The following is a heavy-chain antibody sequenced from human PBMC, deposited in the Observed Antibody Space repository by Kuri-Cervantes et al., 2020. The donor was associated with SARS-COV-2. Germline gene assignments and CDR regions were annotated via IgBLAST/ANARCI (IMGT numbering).Heavy chain of an antibody. J-gene: IGHJ6*02. CDR2: IIPIFGTA. CDR1: GGTFSRYA. CDR3: ARGRVVPAAIVYYYVMDV. D-gene: IGHD2-2*01. Sequence: SVKVSCKASGGTFSRYALNWVRQAPGQGLEWMGGIIPIFGTANYAQRFQGRVTITADESTSTAYMELSSLRSEDTAVYYCARGRVVPAAIVYYYVMDVWGQGTTVTVSS. V-gene: IGHV1-69*13.